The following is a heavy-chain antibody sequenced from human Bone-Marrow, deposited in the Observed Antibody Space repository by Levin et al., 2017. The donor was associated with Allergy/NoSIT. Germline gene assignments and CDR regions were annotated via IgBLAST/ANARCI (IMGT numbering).Heavy chain of an antibody. CDR2: IYYSGST. V-gene: IGHV4-39*01. Sequence: PSETLSLTCTVSGGSISSSSYYWGWIRQPPGTGLEWIGSIYYSGSTYYNPSLKSRVTISVDTSKNQFSLKLSSVTAADTAVYYCARLFLPSQKGRKVPAFSYWGQGTLVTVSS. J-gene: IGHJ4*02. CDR1: GGSISSSSYY. D-gene: IGHD2/OR15-2a*01. CDR3: ARLFLPSQKGRKVPAFSY.